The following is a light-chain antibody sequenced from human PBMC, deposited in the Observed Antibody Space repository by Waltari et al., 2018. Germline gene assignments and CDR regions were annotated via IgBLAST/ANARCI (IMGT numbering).Light chain of an antibody. CDR3: QQYNNWPPGT. CDR1: QSVGTY. Sequence: TVLTQSPATLSVSPGEIGNLSCRTSQSVGTYLAWYQQRPGQAPRLLIYGASTRATGIPARFSGRGSGTEFTLTISGLQSEDSAVYYCQQYNNWPPGTFGQGTKVEI. CDR2: GAS. V-gene: IGKV3-15*01. J-gene: IGKJ1*01.